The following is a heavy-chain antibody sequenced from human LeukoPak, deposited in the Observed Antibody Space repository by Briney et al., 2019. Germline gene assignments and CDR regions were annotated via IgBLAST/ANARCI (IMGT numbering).Heavy chain of an antibody. Sequence: ASVKVSCKASGYTFTGYYMHWVRQAPGQGLEWMGWINPNSGGTNYAQKFQGRVTMTRDTSISTAYMELSSLRSEDTAMYYCAREIGPRQLHLWGSAFDYWGQGTLVTVSS. CDR1: GYTFTGYY. CDR3: AREIGPRQLHLWGSAFDY. J-gene: IGHJ4*02. V-gene: IGHV1-2*02. CDR2: INPNSGGT. D-gene: IGHD5-18*01.